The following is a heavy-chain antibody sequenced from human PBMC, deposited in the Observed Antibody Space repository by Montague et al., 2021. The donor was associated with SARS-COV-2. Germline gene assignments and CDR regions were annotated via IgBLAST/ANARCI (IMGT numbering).Heavy chain of an antibody. D-gene: IGHD6-19*01. Sequence: TLSLTCTVSGGSINSGGYYWSWIRQHPGKGLEWIGYIYYSGSTYYNPSLKSRLTISVDTSKNQFSLKLSSVTDADTAVYYCARVHFVSSGWYPDAFDIWGQGTMVTVSS. CDR1: GGSINSGGYY. CDR2: IYYSGST. J-gene: IGHJ3*02. V-gene: IGHV4-31*03. CDR3: ARVHFVSSGWYPDAFDI.